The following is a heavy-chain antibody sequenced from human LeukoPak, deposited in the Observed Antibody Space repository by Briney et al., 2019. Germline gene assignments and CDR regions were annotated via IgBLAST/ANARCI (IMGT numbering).Heavy chain of an antibody. CDR3: ASAYYDYVWGSYRSKHYYFDY. V-gene: IGHV4-31*03. Sequence: SETLSLTCTVSGGSISSGGYYWSWIRQHPGKGLEWIGYIYYSGSTYYNPSLKSRVTISVDTSKNQFSLKLSSVTAADTAVYYCASAYYDYVWGSYRSKHYYFDYWGQGTLVTVPS. J-gene: IGHJ4*02. CDR2: IYYSGST. CDR1: GGSISSGGYY. D-gene: IGHD3-16*02.